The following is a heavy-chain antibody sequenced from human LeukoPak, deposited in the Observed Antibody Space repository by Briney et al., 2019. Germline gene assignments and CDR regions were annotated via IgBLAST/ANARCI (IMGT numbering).Heavy chain of an antibody. CDR1: GFTFSNAW. D-gene: IGHD3-22*01. J-gene: IGHJ3*01. CDR2: IKSKTDGGTT. V-gene: IGHV3-15*01. Sequence: GGSLRLSCAASGFTFSNAWMSWVRQAPGKGLGWVSRIKSKTDGGTTDYAAPVKGRFTISRDDSKNTLYLQMNSLKTEDTAVYYCTTRITMIVVVIQSWGQGTMVTVSS. CDR3: TTRITMIVVVIQS.